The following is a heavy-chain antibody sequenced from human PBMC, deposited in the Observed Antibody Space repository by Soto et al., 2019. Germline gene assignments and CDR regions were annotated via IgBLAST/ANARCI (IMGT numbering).Heavy chain of an antibody. D-gene: IGHD2-15*01. J-gene: IGHJ6*03. CDR3: ARDRWGDGGHPDYYYYMDV. V-gene: IGHV3-48*01. CDR1: GFTFSSYS. CDR2: ISSSSSTI. Sequence: GGSLRLSCAASGFTFSSYSMNWVRQAPGKGLEWVSYISSSSSTIYYADSVKGRFTISRDNAKNSLYLQMNSLRAEDTAVYYCARDRWGDGGHPDYYYYMDVWGKGTTVTVSS.